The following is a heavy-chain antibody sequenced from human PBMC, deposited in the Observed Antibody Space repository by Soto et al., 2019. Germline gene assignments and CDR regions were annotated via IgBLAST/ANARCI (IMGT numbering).Heavy chain of an antibody. D-gene: IGHD2-8*01. V-gene: IGHV4-39*02. Sequence: RSLTCTVSGGSISSSSYYWGWIRQPPGKGLEWIGSIYYSGSTYYNPSLKSRVTISVDTSKNQFSLKLSSVTAADTAVYYCAREQYCTNGVCYNWFDPWGQGTLVTVSS. CDR3: AREQYCTNGVCYNWFDP. CDR2: IYYSGST. J-gene: IGHJ5*02. CDR1: GGSISSSSYY.